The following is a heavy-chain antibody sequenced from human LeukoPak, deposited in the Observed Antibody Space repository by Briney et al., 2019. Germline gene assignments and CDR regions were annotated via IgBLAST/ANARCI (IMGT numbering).Heavy chain of an antibody. V-gene: IGHV3-23*01. D-gene: IGHD4-17*01. CDR3: VRDSFGDSYFDY. CDR1: GFAVSSSNY. Sequence: GGSLRLSCAASGFAVSSSNYMTWVRQAPGKGLEWVSAIDGSGRHTNYGDAVKGRFAISRDNSKSTLYLQMNSLRAEDTAVYYCVRDSFGDSYFDYWGQGTPVTASS. J-gene: IGHJ4*02. CDR2: IDGSGRHT.